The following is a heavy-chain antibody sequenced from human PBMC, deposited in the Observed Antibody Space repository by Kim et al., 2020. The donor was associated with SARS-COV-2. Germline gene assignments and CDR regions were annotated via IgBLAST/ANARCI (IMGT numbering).Heavy chain of an antibody. V-gene: IGHV1-18*01. Sequence: YAQKLQGRVTMTTDTATSTAYMELRSLRSDDTAVYYCARGLVTTVTTLDYWGQGTLVTVSS. J-gene: IGHJ4*02. CDR3: ARGLVTTVTTLDY. D-gene: IGHD4-17*01.